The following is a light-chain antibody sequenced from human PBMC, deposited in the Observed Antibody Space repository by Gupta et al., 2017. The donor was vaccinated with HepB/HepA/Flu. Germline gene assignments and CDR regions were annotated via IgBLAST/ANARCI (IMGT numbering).Light chain of an antibody. V-gene: IGKV3-20*01. CDR2: GAS. CDR1: QSVSSSY. J-gene: IGKJ4*01. Sequence: EIVLTQSPGTLSLSPGERVTLSCRASQSVSSSYLAWYQQKPGQAPRLLIYGASSRATGIPDRFSGSGSGTDFTLTIISLEPEDFAVYYCLQDGSSPLSFGCETKVEIK. CDR3: LQDGSSPLS.